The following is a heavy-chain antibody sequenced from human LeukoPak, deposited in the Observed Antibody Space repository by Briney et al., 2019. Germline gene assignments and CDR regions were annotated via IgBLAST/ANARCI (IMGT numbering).Heavy chain of an antibody. CDR2: IYYSGRT. J-gene: IGHJ4*02. CDR1: GGSISSSSYY. D-gene: IGHD3-22*01. V-gene: IGHV4-39*01. CDR3: ARPYYYDSSAYYQPFDY. Sequence: PSETLSLTCTVSGGSISSSSYYWGWIRQPPGMGLDWIGSIYYSGRTYYNPSLKSRVTISVDTSKNQFSLKLSSVTAADTAVYYCARPYYYDSSAYYQPFDYWGQGTLVTVSS.